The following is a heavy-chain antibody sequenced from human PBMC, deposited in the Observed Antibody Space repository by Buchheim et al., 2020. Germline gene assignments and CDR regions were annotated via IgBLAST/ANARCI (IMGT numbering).Heavy chain of an antibody. J-gene: IGHJ6*02. CDR2: IWYDGSNK. Sequence: QVQLVESGGGVVQPGRSLRLSCAASGFTFSSYGMHWVRQAPGKGLEWVAVIWYDGSNKYYADSVKGRFTISRDNSKNTLYLQMNSRRAEDTAVYYCAREGRGGDYYYYGMDVWGQGTT. CDR3: AREGRGGDYYYYGMDV. D-gene: IGHD3-10*01. CDR1: GFTFSSYG. V-gene: IGHV3-33*01.